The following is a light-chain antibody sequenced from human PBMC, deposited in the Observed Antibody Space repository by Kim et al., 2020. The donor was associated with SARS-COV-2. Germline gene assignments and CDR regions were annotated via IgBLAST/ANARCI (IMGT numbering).Light chain of an antibody. CDR1: QRISNW. J-gene: IGKJ4*01. CDR2: KAS. CDR3: QQYNYYPLT. V-gene: IGKV1-5*01. Sequence: ASVGDRVTITCRASQRISNWVAWYQQKPGKAPKFLIYKASILETGVPSRFSGSESGTEFTLTISSLQPDDFATYYCQQYNYYPLTFGGGTKVDIK.